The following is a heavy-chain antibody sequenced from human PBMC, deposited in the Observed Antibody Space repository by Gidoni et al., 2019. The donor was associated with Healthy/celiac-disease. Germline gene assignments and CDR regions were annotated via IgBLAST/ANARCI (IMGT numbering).Heavy chain of an antibody. J-gene: IGHJ5*02. V-gene: IGHV1-58*01. CDR2: IVVGSGNT. CDR3: AADEWFGELSGPNWFDP. D-gene: IGHD3-10*01. CDR1: GFTVTSHA. Sequence: QMQLVQSGPEAKKPGTSVKVSCKASGFTVTSHAVQWVRQARGQRLEWIGWIVVGSGNTNYAQKCQERVTITRDMATSTAYMELSSLRSEDTAVYYCAADEWFGELSGPNWFDPWGQGTLVTVSS.